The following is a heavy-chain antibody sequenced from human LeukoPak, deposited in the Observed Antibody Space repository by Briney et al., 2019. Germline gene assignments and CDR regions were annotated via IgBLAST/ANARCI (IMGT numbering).Heavy chain of an antibody. Sequence: GRSLRLSCAASGFTFDDYAMHWVRQAPGKGLEWVSSITCNSGNIAYADSVKGRFTISRDNAKNSLYLQMNSLRPEDTAFYYCAKGGTAVDKDWYCDLWGRGTLVTVTS. J-gene: IGHJ2*01. CDR2: ITCNSGNI. V-gene: IGHV3-9*01. CDR1: GFTFDDYA. CDR3: AKGGTAVDKDWYCDL. D-gene: IGHD1/OR15-1a*01.